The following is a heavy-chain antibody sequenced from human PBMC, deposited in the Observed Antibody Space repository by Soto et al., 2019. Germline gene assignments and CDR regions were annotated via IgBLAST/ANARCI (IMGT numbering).Heavy chain of an antibody. J-gene: IGHJ3*02. CDR2: INEDGRDK. Sequence: EVQLVESGGGLVQPGGSLRLSCAASGFTVSGCWMSCVRQAPGKGLAWVAEINEDGRDKYSVGSVKCRFTISRDNAKSSLYLPMSRLRGEDTAVFYCGDIGSRSYIDSFDIWGQGTMVTVSS. CDR1: GFTVSGCW. CDR3: GDIGSRSYIDSFDI. V-gene: IGHV3-7*01. D-gene: IGHD3-10*01.